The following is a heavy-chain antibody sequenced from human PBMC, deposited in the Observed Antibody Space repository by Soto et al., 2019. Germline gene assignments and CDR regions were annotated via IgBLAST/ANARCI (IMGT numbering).Heavy chain of an antibody. CDR3: ARAVRITMFSNWFDP. J-gene: IGHJ5*02. CDR1: GYTFTSYG. D-gene: IGHD3-10*02. V-gene: IGHV1-18*01. CDR2: NSAYNGNT. Sequence: QVQLVQSGAEVKKPGASVKVSCKASGYTFTSYGISWVRQAPGQGLEWMGWNSAYNGNTNYAQKLQGRVTMTTDTSTSTAYMELRSLRSDDTAVYYCARAVRITMFSNWFDPWGQGTLVTVSS.